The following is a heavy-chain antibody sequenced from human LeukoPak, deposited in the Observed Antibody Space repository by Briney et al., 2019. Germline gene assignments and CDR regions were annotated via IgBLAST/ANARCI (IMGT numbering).Heavy chain of an antibody. CDR1: GFTFSSYG. J-gene: IGHJ4*02. D-gene: IGHD6-13*01. CDR3: AGIAAAGSNGDDY. V-gene: IGHV3-33*01. CDR2: IWYDGSNK. Sequence: PGGSLRLSCAASGFTFSSYGMHWVRQAPGKGLECVAVIWYDGSNKYYADSVKGRFTISRDNSKNTLYLQMNSLRAEDTAVYYCAGIAAAGSNGDDYWGQGTLVTVSS.